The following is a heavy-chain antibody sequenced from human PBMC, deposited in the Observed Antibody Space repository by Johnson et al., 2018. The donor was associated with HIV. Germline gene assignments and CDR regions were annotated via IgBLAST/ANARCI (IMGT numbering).Heavy chain of an antibody. CDR3: ARGNVGGFDV. D-gene: IGHD1-26*01. Sequence: VQLVESGGALVQPGGSLRLSCAASGFTFDYYWMHWVRQAPGKGLVWVSHIHSDETDTTYGDSVKGRFTISRDNARNTLYLQLNSLVAEDTAVYYCARGNVGGFDVWGQGTTVTVSS. CDR2: IHSDETDT. J-gene: IGHJ3*01. V-gene: IGHV3-74*01. CDR1: GFTFDYYW.